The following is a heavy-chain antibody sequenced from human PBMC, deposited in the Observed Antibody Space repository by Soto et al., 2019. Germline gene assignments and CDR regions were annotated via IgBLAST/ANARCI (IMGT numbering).Heavy chain of an antibody. D-gene: IGHD2-2*01. V-gene: IGHV4-34*01. CDR1: GGSFSGYY. CDR2: INHSGST. Sequence: SETLSLTCAVYGGSFSGYYWSWIRQPPGKGLEWIGEINHSGSTNYNPSLKSRVTISVDTSKNQSSLKLSSVTAADTAVYYCARKGKLGYCSSTSCYWDYYYYYGMDVWGQGTTVTVSS. J-gene: IGHJ6*02. CDR3: ARKGKLGYCSSTSCYWDYYYYYGMDV.